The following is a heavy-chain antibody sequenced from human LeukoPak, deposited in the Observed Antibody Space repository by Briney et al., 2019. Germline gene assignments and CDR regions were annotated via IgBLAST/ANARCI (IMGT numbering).Heavy chain of an antibody. CDR2: ISGSGGST. CDR3: ARVWGSSDY. CDR1: GFTFNKYG. D-gene: IGHD3-16*01. V-gene: IGHV3-23*01. J-gene: IGHJ4*02. Sequence: GGSLRLSCAASGFTFNKYGMSWVRQAPGKGLEGVSSISGSGGSTYYADSVKGRFTISRDNAKNSLYLHMNSLRAEDTAVYYCARVWGSSDYWGQGTLVSVS.